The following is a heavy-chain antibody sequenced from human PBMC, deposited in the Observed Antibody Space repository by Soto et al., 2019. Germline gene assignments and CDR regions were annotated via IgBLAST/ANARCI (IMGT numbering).Heavy chain of an antibody. D-gene: IGHD2-15*01. CDR2: IWYDGSNK. J-gene: IGHJ3*02. Sequence: LRLSCAASGFTFSSYGMHWVRQAPGKGLEWVAVIWYDGSNKYYADSVKGRFTISRDNSKNTLYLQMNSLRAEDTAVYYCARPQVGRDAFDIWGQGTMVTVSS. V-gene: IGHV3-33*01. CDR1: GFTFSSYG. CDR3: ARPQVGRDAFDI.